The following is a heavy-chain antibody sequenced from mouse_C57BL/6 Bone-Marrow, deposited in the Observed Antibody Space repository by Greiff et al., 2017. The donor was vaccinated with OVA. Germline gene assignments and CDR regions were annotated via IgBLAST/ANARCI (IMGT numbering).Heavy chain of an antibody. J-gene: IGHJ2*01. V-gene: IGHV1-75*01. D-gene: IGHD1-1*01. CDR2: IFPGSGST. CDR3: ARITTVVASYYFDY. Sequence: QVQLQQSGPELVKPGASVKISCKASGYTFTDYYINWVKQRPGQGLEWIGWIFPGSGSTYYNEKFKGKATLTVDKSSSTAYMLLSSLTSTDSAVYFCARITTVVASYYFDYWGQGTTLTVSS. CDR1: GYTFTDYY.